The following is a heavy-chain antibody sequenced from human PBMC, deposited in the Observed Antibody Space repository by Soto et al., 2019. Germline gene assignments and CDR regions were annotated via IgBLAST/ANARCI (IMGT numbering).Heavy chain of an antibody. CDR2: ISYDGSNK. J-gene: IGHJ3*02. Sequence: PGWSLRLSCAASGFTFSSYAMHWVRQAPGKGLEWVAVISYDGSNKYYADSVKGRFTISRDNSKNTLYLQMNSLRAEDTAVYYCARAPYDSSGHDAFDIWVQGTMVTV. CDR1: GFTFSSYA. V-gene: IGHV3-30-3*01. D-gene: IGHD3-22*01. CDR3: ARAPYDSSGHDAFDI.